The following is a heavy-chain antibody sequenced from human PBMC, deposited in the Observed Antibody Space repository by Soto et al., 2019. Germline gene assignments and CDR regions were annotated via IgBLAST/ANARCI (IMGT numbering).Heavy chain of an antibody. CDR1: GYTFTSYA. V-gene: IGHV1-3*01. CDR3: AREPSIAAVGIPLYSYYYMDV. Sequence: ASVKVSCKASGYTFTSYAMHWVRQAPGQRLEWMGRINSGNGNTIYSQNFQGRITITTDTSSSTAYMELTSLTSDDTAVYYCAREPSIAAVGIPLYSYYYMDVWGEGTAVTVSS. D-gene: IGHD6-13*01. CDR2: INSGNGNT. J-gene: IGHJ6*03.